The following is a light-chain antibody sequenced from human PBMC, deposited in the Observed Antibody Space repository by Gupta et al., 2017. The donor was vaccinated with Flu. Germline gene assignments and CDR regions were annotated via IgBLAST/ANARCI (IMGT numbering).Light chain of an antibody. CDR1: SSNIGSNT. V-gene: IGLV1-44*01. CDR2: SNN. CDR3: AAWDDSLNGRV. Sequence: RVTISCSGSSSNIGSNTVNWYQQLPGTAPNLLIYSNNQRPSGVPDRFSGSKSGTSASLAISGLQSEDEADYYCAAWDDSLNGRVFGGGTKLTVL. J-gene: IGLJ3*02.